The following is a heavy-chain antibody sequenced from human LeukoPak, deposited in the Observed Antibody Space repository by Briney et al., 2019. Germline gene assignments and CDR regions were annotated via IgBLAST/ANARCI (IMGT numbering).Heavy chain of an antibody. D-gene: IGHD6-19*01. Sequence: PGGSLRLSCAASGFSFSGFWMSWVRQAPGKELEWVANIKQDGSEKYYVDSVKGRFTISRDNAKNSLYLQMNSLRAEDTAVYYCARDRFLAVAGAKVYWGQGTLVTVSS. V-gene: IGHV3-7*01. CDR1: GFSFSGFW. CDR3: ARDRFLAVAGAKVY. J-gene: IGHJ4*02. CDR2: IKQDGSEK.